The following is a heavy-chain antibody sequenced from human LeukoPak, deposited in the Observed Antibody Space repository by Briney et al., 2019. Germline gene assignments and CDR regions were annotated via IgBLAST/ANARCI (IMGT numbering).Heavy chain of an antibody. V-gene: IGHV4-59*01. Sequence: PSETLSLTCTVSGGSISSYYWSWIRQPPGKGLEWIGYIYYSGSTNYNPSLKSRVTISVDTSKNQFSLKLSSVTAADTAVYYCARGLDYDILTGYSPVWYFDYWGQGTLVTVSS. D-gene: IGHD3-9*01. CDR2: IYYSGST. CDR1: GGSISSYY. J-gene: IGHJ4*02. CDR3: ARGLDYDILTGYSPVWYFDY.